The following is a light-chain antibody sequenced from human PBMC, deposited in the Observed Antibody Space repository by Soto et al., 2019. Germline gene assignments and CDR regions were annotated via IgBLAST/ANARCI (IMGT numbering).Light chain of an antibody. CDR2: AAS. V-gene: IGKV3-20*01. CDR1: QSVNSNY. CDR3: QQYGGSSWT. Sequence: EIVLTQSPGTLSLSPGERATLSCRSSQSVNSNYLAWYQQKPGQPPRILIYAASSRAAGFPDRFSGSGSETDFTLTISRLEPEDFAVYYCQQYGGSSWTFGQGTKVDNK. J-gene: IGKJ1*01.